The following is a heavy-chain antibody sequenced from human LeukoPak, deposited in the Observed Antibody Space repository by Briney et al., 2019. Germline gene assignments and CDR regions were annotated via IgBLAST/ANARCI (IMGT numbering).Heavy chain of an antibody. CDR2: IGTAGNT. CDR3: ARSKSYSSGWTDFDC. Sequence: GGSLRLSCAASGFTFSSHDMHWVRQPTGKGLEWVSAIGTAGNTYYTDSVKGRFTISRENAKNSLYLQMDNLRAEDTAVYYCARSKSYSSGWTDFDCWGQGTLVTVSS. CDR1: GFTFSSHD. D-gene: IGHD6-19*01. V-gene: IGHV3-13*01. J-gene: IGHJ4*02.